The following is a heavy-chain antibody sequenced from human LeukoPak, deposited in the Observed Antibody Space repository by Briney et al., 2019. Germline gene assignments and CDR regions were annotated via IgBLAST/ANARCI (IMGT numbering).Heavy chain of an antibody. V-gene: IGHV3-74*01. D-gene: IGHD3-3*01. CDR3: AQSTLYYDFWSGYSNFDY. CDR1: GFTFSSYW. J-gene: IGHJ4*02. CDR2: INSDGSST. Sequence: GGSLRLSCAASGFTFSSYWMHWVRQAPGKGLVWVSRINSDGSSTSYADSVKGRFTISRDNAQNTLYLQMNSLRAEDTAVYYCAQSTLYYDFWSGYSNFDYWGQGTLVTVSS.